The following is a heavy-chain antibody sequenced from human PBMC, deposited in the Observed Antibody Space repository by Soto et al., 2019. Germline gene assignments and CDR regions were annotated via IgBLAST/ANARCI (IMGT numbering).Heavy chain of an antibody. CDR3: ARAGRGSSSWYASTVYGMDV. J-gene: IGHJ6*02. D-gene: IGHD6-13*01. V-gene: IGHV4-34*01. CDR2: INHSGGT. Sequence: SETLSLTCAVYGGSFSGYYWSLIRQPPGKGLEWIGEINHSGGTNYNPSLKSRVTISVDTSKNQFSLKLSSVTAADTAVYYCARAGRGSSSWYASTVYGMDVWGQGTTVTVSS. CDR1: GGSFSGYY.